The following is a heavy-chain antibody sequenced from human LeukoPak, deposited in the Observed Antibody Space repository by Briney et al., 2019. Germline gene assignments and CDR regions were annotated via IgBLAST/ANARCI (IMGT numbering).Heavy chain of an antibody. J-gene: IGHJ5*02. CDR1: GGSISSGSYY. CDR3: ARGQRYYYDSSGYNWFDP. D-gene: IGHD3-22*01. V-gene: IGHV4-61*02. CDR2: IYTSGST. Sequence: SETLSLTCTVSGGSISSGSYYWSWLRQPAGTGREWFGRIYTSGSTNYNPSHKSRVTISVDTSKNQFYLKLSSVTAADTAVYYCARGQRYYYDSSGYNWFDPWGQGTLVTVSS.